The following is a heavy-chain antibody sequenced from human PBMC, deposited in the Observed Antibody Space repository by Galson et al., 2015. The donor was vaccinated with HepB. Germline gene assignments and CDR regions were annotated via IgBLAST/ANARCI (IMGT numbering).Heavy chain of an antibody. CDR3: AKSRSTQDGWGPFDY. D-gene: IGHD3-10*01. V-gene: IGHV3-30*02. CDR1: GFTLSSYG. Sequence: SLRLSCAASGFTLSSYGMQWVRQAPGKGLEWVAFIRYDGSNKYYADSVKGRFTISRDNYKNTLYLQMNSLRAEDTAVYYCAKSRSTQDGWGPFDYWGQGTLVTVSS. CDR2: IRYDGSNK. J-gene: IGHJ4*02.